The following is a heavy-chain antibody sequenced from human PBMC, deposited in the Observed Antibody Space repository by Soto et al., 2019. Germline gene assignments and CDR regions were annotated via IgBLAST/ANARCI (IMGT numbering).Heavy chain of an antibody. CDR1: FSSYA. V-gene: IGHV3-23*01. J-gene: IGHJ3*02. CDR3: ARESPGDDAFDI. D-gene: IGHD1-26*01. CDR2: ISGSGGST. Sequence: FSSYAMSWVRQAPGKGLEWVSAISGSGGSTYYADSVKGRFTISRDNVKNSLYLQMNSLRAEDTAVYYCARESPGDDAFDIWGQGTMVTVSS.